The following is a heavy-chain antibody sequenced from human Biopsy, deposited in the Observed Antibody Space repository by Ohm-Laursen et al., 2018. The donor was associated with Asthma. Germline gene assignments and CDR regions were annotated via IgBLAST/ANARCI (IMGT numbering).Heavy chain of an antibody. D-gene: IGHD2-15*01. CDR1: GVSIRSYY. J-gene: IGHJ4*02. Sequence: PSETLSLTCTVSGVSIRSYYWTWIRQPPGKGLEWIVNIHYSGSTYSNPSLKSRVTISVDTSKKQISLRLSSVIAADMAVYYCAGFCSGGNCPDHWGQGTLVTVSS. CDR3: AGFCSGGNCPDH. V-gene: IGHV4-59*01. CDR2: IHYSGST.